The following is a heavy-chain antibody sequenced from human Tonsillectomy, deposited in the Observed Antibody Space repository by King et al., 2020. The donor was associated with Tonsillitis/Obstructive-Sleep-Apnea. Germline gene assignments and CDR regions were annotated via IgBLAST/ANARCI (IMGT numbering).Heavy chain of an antibody. CDR1: GFTFSSYA. J-gene: IGHJ4*02. CDR2: ISGSGGST. V-gene: IGHV3-23*04. CDR3: AKEDDIVLVPAAMLDY. Sequence: QLVQSGGGLVQPGGSLRLSCVASGFTFSSYAMSWVRQAPGKGLEWVSGISGSGGSTSYAGSVKGRFTISRDNSKNTLYLQMNTLRAEDTAVYFCAKEDDIVLVPAAMLDYWGQGTLVTVSS. D-gene: IGHD2-2*01.